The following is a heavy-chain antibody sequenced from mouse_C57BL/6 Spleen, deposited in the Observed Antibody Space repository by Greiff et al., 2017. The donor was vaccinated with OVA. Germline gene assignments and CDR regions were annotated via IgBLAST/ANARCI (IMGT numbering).Heavy chain of an antibody. CDR1: GYTFTSYW. CDR3: ARGTRVVATYWYFDV. V-gene: IGHV1-64*01. CDR2: IHPNSGST. D-gene: IGHD1-1*01. J-gene: IGHJ1*03. Sequence: QVQLQQPGAELVKPGASVKLSCKASGYTFTSYWMHWVKQRPGQGLEWIGMIHPNSGSTNYNEKFKSKATLTVDKSSSTAYLQLSSLTSEDSAVYYCARGTRVVATYWYFDVWGTGTTVTVSS.